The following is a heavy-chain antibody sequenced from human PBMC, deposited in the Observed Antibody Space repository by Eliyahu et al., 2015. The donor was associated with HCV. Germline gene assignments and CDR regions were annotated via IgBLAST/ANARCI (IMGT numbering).Heavy chain of an antibody. V-gene: IGHV1-69*06. CDR3: AYPWDGVVIPYRGMDV. D-gene: IGHD3-3*01. CDR1: GGTFSSYA. Sequence: QVQLVQSGAEVKKPGSSVKVSCKASGGTFSSYAISWVRQAPGQGLEWMGGIIPIFGTANYAQKFQGRVTITADKSTSTAYMELSSLRSEDTAVYYCAYPWDGVVIPYRGMDVWGQGTTVTVSS. J-gene: IGHJ6*02. CDR2: IIPIFGTA.